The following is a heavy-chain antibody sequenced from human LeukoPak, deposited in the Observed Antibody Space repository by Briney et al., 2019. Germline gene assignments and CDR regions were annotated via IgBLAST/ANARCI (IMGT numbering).Heavy chain of an antibody. D-gene: IGHD1-20*01. CDR3: ARGILTYYFDY. J-gene: IGHJ4*02. CDR1: GYTFTSYG. V-gene: IGHV1-2*02. CDR2: INPNSGGT. Sequence: ASVKVSCKASGYTFTSYGISWVRQAPGQGLEWMGWINPNSGGTNYAQKFQGRVTMTRDTSISTAYMELSRLRSDDTAVYYCARGILTYYFDYWGQGTLVTVSS.